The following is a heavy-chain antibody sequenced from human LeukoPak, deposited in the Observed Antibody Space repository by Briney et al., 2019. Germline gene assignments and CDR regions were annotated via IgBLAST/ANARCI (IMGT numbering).Heavy chain of an antibody. CDR3: ARGGDSSGYWPLGYMDV. V-gene: IGHV3-23*01. CDR1: GFTFSSYA. CDR2: ISGSGGST. Sequence: GGSLRLSCAASGFTFSSYAMSWVRQAPGKGLEWVSAISGSGGSTYYADSVKGRFTISRDNSKNTLYLQMNSLRAEDTAVYYCARGGDSSGYWPLGYMDVWGKGTTVTVSS. D-gene: IGHD3-22*01. J-gene: IGHJ6*03.